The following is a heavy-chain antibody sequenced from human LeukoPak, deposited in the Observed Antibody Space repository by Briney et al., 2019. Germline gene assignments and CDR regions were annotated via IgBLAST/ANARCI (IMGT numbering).Heavy chain of an antibody. D-gene: IGHD4-17*01. Sequence: PSQTLSLTCTVSGGSISSGGYYWSWIRQHPGKGLEWIGYIYYSGSTYYNPSLKSRVTISVDTSKNQFSLKLSSVTAADTAVYYCARGGTTVTGFGPWGQGTLVTVSS. V-gene: IGHV4-31*03. CDR3: ARGGTTVTGFGP. CDR2: IYYSGST. J-gene: IGHJ5*02. CDR1: GGSISSGGYY.